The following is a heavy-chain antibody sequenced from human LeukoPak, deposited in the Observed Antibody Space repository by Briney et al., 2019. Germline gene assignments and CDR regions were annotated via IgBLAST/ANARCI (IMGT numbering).Heavy chain of an antibody. CDR1: GGTFSSYA. D-gene: IGHD3-3*01. V-gene: IGHV1-69*05. CDR3: ARSPPYYDFWSGFTSDYYYYMDV. CDR2: IIPNFGTA. J-gene: IGHJ6*03. Sequence: SVKVSCKASGGTFSSYAISWVRQAPGQGLEWMGGIIPNFGTANYAQKFQGRVTITTDESTSTAYMELSSLRSEDTAVYYCARSPPYYDFWSGFTSDYYYYMDVWGKGTTVTVSS.